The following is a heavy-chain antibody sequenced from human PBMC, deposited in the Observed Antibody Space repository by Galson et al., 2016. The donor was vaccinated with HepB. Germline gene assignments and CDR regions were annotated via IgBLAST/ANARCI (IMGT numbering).Heavy chain of an antibody. D-gene: IGHD1-26*01. J-gene: IGHJ4*02. V-gene: IGHV3-53*01. CDR2: IYSGGST. CDR1: GFTVSNNY. CDR3: AKVVVGDIGGRGVDY. Sequence: SLRLSCATSGFTVSNNYMSWVRQAPGKGLEWVSLIYSGGSTSYADSVKGRFTISRDNSKSTLYVQMNSLRAEDTAVYYCAKVVVGDIGGRGVDYWGQGTLVTVSS.